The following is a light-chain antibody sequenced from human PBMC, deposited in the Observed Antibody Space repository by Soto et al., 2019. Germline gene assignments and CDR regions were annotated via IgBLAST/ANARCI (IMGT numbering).Light chain of an antibody. V-gene: IGKV1-39*01. Sequence: DIQMTQSPSSLSAFVGDRVTITCRASQRIANFLNWYQQKPGQAPPLLVYGAFSLKSGVPSRFSGSGSGTDFTLTISSLQPEDFATYYCQQSYNTPRTFGQGTKVEIK. CDR3: QQSYNTPRT. J-gene: IGKJ2*01. CDR1: QRIANF. CDR2: GAF.